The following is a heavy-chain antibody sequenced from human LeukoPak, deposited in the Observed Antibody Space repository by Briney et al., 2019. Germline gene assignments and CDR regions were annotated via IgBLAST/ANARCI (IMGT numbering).Heavy chain of an antibody. CDR1: GYTFTGYY. J-gene: IGHJ4*02. CDR2: INPNSGGT. D-gene: IGHD6-19*01. Sequence: ASVKVSCKASGYTFTGYYIHWVRQAPGQGLEWMGWINPNSGGTNNAQRFQGRVTMTRDTSISTAYMELSRLRSDDTAVYYCARVLFYSSGNKSNRVDYWGQGTLVTVSS. CDR3: ARVLFYSSGNKSNRVDY. V-gene: IGHV1-2*02.